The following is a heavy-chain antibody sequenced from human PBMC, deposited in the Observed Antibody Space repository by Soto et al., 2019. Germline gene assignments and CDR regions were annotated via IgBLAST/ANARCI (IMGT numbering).Heavy chain of an antibody. J-gene: IGHJ1*01. Sequence: GGSLRLSCAASGFTFSSYAMSWVRQAPGKGLEWVSAISGSGGSTYYADSVKGRFTISRDNSKNTLYLQMNSLRAKDTAVYYCAKDLEWELQYFQHWGQGTLVTVSS. V-gene: IGHV3-23*01. D-gene: IGHD1-26*01. CDR1: GFTFSSYA. CDR2: ISGSGGST. CDR3: AKDLEWELQYFQH.